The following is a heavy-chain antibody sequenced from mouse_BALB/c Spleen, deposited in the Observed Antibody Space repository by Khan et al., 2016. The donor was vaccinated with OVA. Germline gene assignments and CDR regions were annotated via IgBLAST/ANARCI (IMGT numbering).Heavy chain of an antibody. CDR2: INTETGEP. Sequence: QIQLVQSGPELKKPGETVKISCKASGYTFTDYSMHWVKQAPGKGLNYMGWINTETGEPTYADDFKGRFAFSLETSASTAYLQINNLKNEDTATDFWARSDGYYGWFAYWGKGTLVTVSA. CDR3: ARSDGYYGWFAY. J-gene: IGHJ3*01. V-gene: IGHV9-2-1*01. CDR1: GYTFTDYS. D-gene: IGHD2-3*01.